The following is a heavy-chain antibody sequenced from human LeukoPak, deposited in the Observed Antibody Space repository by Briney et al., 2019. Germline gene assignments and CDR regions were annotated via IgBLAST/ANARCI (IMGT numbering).Heavy chain of an antibody. CDR2: IKQDGSEK. CDR1: GFTFSSYW. V-gene: IGHV3-7*01. J-gene: IGHJ4*02. CDR3: AGGYCSSTSCFDY. D-gene: IGHD2-2*01. Sequence: GGSLRLSCAASGFTFSSYWMSWVRQAPGKGLEWVANIKQDGSEKYYVDSVKGRFTISRDNAKNSLYLQMNSLRAKDTAVYYCAGGYCSSTSCFDYWGQGTLVTVSS.